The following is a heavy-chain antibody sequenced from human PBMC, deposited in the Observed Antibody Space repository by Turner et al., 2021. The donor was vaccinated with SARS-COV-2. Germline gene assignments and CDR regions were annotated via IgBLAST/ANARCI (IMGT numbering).Heavy chain of an antibody. CDR2: ISWNSGQI. Sequence: QLVESGGGLVQPGGSLKLACAASGTRIDEYAMHWVRQGPGKGLEWVSGISWNSGQIDYADSVRGRFTISRDNAKNCLFLEMDSLRLEDSALYYCTKTVTRSFSGSGTFFSWFNPWGQGTRVTVS. V-gene: IGHV3-9*01. D-gene: IGHD3-10*01. CDR1: GTRIDEYA. CDR3: TKTVTRSFSGSGTFFSWFNP. J-gene: IGHJ5*02.